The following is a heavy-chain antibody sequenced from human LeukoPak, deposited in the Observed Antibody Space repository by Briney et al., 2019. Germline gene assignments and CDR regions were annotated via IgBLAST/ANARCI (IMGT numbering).Heavy chain of an antibody. CDR1: GYSFTSYW. J-gene: IGHJ4*02. CDR3: AITNPNRNPHHSGDY. D-gene: IGHD1-14*01. CDR2: IYPGASDT. V-gene: IGHV5-51*01. Sequence: GESLKISCKGSGYSFTSYWIGWVRQMPGKGLGWGGIIYPGASDTRYSPSFRGQVTISAEKSISTASLQWSSLKASDTAMYYCAITNPNRNPHHSGDYWGQGTLVTVSS.